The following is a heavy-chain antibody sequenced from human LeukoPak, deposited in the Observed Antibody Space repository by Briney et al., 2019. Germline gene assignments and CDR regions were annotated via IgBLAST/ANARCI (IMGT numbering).Heavy chain of an antibody. J-gene: IGHJ4*02. CDR3: ARDPGRFIEYSSSSFDY. V-gene: IGHV3-30-3*01. Sequence: PGGSLRLSCAASGFTFSSYAMHWVRQAPGKGLEWVAVISYDGSNKYYADSVKGRFTISRDNSKNTLYLQMNSLRAEDTAVYYCARDPGRFIEYSSSSFDYWGQGTLVTVSS. CDR1: GFTFSSYA. CDR2: ISYDGSNK. D-gene: IGHD6-6*01.